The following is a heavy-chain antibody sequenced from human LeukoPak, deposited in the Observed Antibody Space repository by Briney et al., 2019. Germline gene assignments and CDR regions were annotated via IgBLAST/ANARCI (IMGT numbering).Heavy chain of an antibody. CDR2: IDSSSSSI. D-gene: IGHD1-26*01. J-gene: IGHJ3*02. CDR1: GFTFGPYS. CDR3: AREQSGSYSEAFDI. Sequence: GGSLRLSCAASGFTFGPYSMTWVRQAPGKGLEWVSSIDSSSSSIYYANSVKGRFTISRDNAQNSLYLQMNSLRAEDTAVYYCAREQSGSYSEAFDIWGQGTMVTVSS. V-gene: IGHV3-21*01.